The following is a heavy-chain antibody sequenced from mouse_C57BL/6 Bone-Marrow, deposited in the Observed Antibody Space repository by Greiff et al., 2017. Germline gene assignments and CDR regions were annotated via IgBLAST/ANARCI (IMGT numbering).Heavy chain of an antibody. CDR1: GYTFTSSG. V-gene: IGHV1-81*01. J-gene: IGHJ3*01. Sequence: QVQLQQSGAELARPGASVKLSCKASGYTFTSSGISWVKQRTGQGLEWIGEIYPRSGNTYYNEKFKGKATLTADKSSSTAYMELRSLTSEDSAVYFCAGGLRRWFAYWGQGTLVTVSA. CDR2: IYPRSGNT. D-gene: IGHD2-4*01. CDR3: AGGLRRWFAY.